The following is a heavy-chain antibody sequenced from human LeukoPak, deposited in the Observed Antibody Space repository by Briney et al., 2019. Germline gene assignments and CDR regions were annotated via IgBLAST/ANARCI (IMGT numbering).Heavy chain of an antibody. CDR2: INPNSGGT. CDR3: AREYYYDSSGNYAY. V-gene: IGHV1-2*02. CDR1: GYTFTGYY. D-gene: IGHD3-22*01. J-gene: IGHJ4*02. Sequence: ASVKVSCKASGYTFTGYYMHWVRQAPGQGLEWMGWINPNSGGTNYAQKFQGRVTMTRDTSISTAYMELSRLRSDDTAVYYCAREYYYDSSGNYAYWGQGTLVTVSS.